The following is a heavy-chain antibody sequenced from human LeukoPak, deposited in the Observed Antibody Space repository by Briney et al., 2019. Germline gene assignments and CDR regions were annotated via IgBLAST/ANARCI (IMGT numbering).Heavy chain of an antibody. Sequence: GGSLGLSGAASGFTVSSNYMSWVRQAPGKGLEGASVIYSGGSTYYADSVKGRFTISRDNSKNTLYLQMNSLRAEDTAVYYCARGSSWSYNWFDPWGQGTLVTVSS. J-gene: IGHJ5*02. V-gene: IGHV3-53*01. CDR3: ARGSSWSYNWFDP. D-gene: IGHD6-13*01. CDR1: GFTVSSNY. CDR2: IYSGGST.